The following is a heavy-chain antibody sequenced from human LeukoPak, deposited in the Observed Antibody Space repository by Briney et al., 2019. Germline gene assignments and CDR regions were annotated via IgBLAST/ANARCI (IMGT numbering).Heavy chain of an antibody. CDR1: GFTFSSYS. Sequence: PGGSLRLSCAASGFTFSSYSMNWVRQAPGKGLEWISYITVSSSTIYYADSVKGRFTISRDNARNSLELQMNSLRVEDTAVYYCAKVAKYYYGSETYYFFEQWGQGTPVTASS. CDR2: ITVSSSTI. D-gene: IGHD3-10*01. CDR3: AKVAKYYYGSETYYFFEQ. V-gene: IGHV3-48*04. J-gene: IGHJ4*02.